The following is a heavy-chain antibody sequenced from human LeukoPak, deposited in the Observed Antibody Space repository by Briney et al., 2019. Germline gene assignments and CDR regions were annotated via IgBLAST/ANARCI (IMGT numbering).Heavy chain of an antibody. CDR1: EFSVGSNY. V-gene: IGHV3-66*01. CDR2: IYSGGST. D-gene: IGHD3-22*01. CDR3: ARDSGSYYYYYYMDV. Sequence: GGSLRLSCAASEFSVGSNYMTWVRQAPGKGLEWVSLIYSGGSTYYADSVKGRFTISRDNSKNTLYLQMNSLRAEDTAVYYCARDSGSYYYYYYMDVWGKGTTVTISS. J-gene: IGHJ6*03.